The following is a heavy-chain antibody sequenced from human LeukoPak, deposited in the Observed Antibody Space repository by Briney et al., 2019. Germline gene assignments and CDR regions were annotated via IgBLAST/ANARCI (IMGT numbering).Heavy chain of an antibody. V-gene: IGHV3-49*04. CDR1: GFTFGDYA. Sequence: PGGSLRLSCTASGFTFGDYAMNRVRQAPGKGLEWVGFIRSKAYGGTTEYAASVKGRFTISRDDSKSTAYLQMDGLKTDDTAAYYCTRWITRSGLDYWGQGTLVTVSS. D-gene: IGHD2-15*01. CDR2: IRSKAYGGTT. J-gene: IGHJ4*02. CDR3: TRWITRSGLDY.